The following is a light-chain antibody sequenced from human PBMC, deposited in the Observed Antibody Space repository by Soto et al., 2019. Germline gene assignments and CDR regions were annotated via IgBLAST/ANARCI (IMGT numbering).Light chain of an antibody. Sequence: QSVLTQPASVSGSPGQSITISCAGTSSDIGAYNYVSWYQQHPGRAPKLMLYEVSHRPSGVSNRCSGSKSANTASLTISGLQPEDEADYYCASYTGTSTDVLFGGGTKLTVL. CDR1: SSDIGAYNY. CDR3: ASYTGTSTDVL. CDR2: EVS. V-gene: IGLV2-14*01. J-gene: IGLJ2*01.